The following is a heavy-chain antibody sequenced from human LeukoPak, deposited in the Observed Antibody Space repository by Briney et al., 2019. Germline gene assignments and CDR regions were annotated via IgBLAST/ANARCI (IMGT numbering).Heavy chain of an antibody. D-gene: IGHD2-15*01. V-gene: IGHV1-2*02. Sequence: GASVKVSCKHSGYTFTAYYSHWVRQAPGQGLEWMGWINPNSGGTDYAQKFQGRVTMTRDTSISTAYMELKWLGSDDTAVYYCARGGYCRSGNCFLLAGEFEYSGQGTLVTVSS. CDR1: GYTFTAYY. CDR2: INPNSGGT. CDR3: ARGGYCRSGNCFLLAGEFEY. J-gene: IGHJ4*02.